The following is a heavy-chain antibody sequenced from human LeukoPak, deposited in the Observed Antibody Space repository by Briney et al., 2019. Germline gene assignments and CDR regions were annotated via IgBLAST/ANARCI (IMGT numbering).Heavy chain of an antibody. CDR3: ARGGDSSSWYEFDP. J-gene: IGHJ5*02. CDR1: GYTLTSYD. V-gene: IGHV1-8*01. Sequence: EAPVKVSCKASGYTLTSYDINGVPQATGQGLESMGWMNPNSGNTGYAQKFQGRVTMTRNTSISTAYMELSSLRSEDTAVYYCARGGDSSSWYEFDPWGQGTLVTVSS. D-gene: IGHD6-13*01. CDR2: MNPNSGNT.